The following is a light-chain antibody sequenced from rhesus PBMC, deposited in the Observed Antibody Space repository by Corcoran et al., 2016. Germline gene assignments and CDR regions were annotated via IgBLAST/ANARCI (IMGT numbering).Light chain of an antibody. Sequence: EIVMTQSPATLSLSPGERATLSCRASQSVSSYVAWYQQKPEQAPRLLIYGASSSATGIPDRFRGSGSGTDVTLIISSLEPEDVGVYSCQQYNNWNSFGQGTKVEIK. V-gene: IGKV3S9*01. CDR3: QQYNNWNS. CDR1: QSVSSY. CDR2: GAS. J-gene: IGKJ2*01.